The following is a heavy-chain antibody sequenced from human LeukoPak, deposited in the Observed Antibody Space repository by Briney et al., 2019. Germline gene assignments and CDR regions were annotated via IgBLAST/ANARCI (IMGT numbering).Heavy chain of an antibody. CDR2: IIPIFGTA. V-gene: IGHV1-69*05. Sequence: GASVKVSCKASGGTFSSYAISWVRQAPGQGLEWMGGIIPIFGTANCAQKFQGRVTITTDESTSTAYMELSSLRSEDTAVYYCARSAPLRELQVGDAFDIWGQGTMVTVSS. CDR1: GGTFSSYA. J-gene: IGHJ3*02. D-gene: IGHD1-26*01. CDR3: ARSAPLRELQVGDAFDI.